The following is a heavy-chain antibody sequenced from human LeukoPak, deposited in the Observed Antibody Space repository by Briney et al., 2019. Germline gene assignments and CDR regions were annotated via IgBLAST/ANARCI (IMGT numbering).Heavy chain of an antibody. J-gene: IGHJ4*02. CDR2: INTNTGNP. CDR1: GYTFTSYG. V-gene: IGHV7-4-1*02. D-gene: IGHD6-19*01. CDR3: ARAGIAVADDY. Sequence: ASVKVSCKASGYTFTSYGISWVRQAPGQGLEWMGWINTNTGNPTYAQGFTGRFVFSLDTSVSTAYLQISSLKAEDTAVYYCARAGIAVADDYWGQGTLVTVSS.